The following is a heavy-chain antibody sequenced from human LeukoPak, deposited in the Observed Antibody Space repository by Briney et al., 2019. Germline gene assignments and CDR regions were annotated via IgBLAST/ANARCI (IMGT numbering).Heavy chain of an antibody. CDR1: GFTFSSYA. V-gene: IGHV3-21*01. D-gene: IGHD6-6*01. J-gene: IGHJ4*02. CDR3: AGGIAARVDY. CDR2: ISSSSSYI. Sequence: GGSLRLSCAASGFTFSSYAMNWVRQAPGKGLEWVSSISSSSSYIYYADSVKGRFTISRDNAKNSLYLQMNSLRAEDTAVYYCAGGIAARVDYWGQGTLVTVSS.